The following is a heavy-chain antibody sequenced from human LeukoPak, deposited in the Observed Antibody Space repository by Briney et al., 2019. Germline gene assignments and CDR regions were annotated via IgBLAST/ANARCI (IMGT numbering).Heavy chain of an antibody. J-gene: IGHJ4*02. CDR2: ISYDGSNK. CDR1: GFTVSSNY. V-gene: IGHV3-30*03. CDR3: ARDPAPIASFGEERWGFGFDY. D-gene: IGHD3-10*01. Sequence: GGSLRLSCAASGFTVSSNYMSWVRQAPGKGLEWVAVISYDGSNKYYADSVKGRFTISRDNSKNTLYLQMNSLRAEDTAVYYCARDPAPIASFGEERWGFGFDYWGQGTLVTVSS.